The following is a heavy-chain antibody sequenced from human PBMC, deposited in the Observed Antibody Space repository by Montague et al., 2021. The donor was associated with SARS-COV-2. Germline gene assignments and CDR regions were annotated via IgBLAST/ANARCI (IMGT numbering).Heavy chain of an antibody. Sequence: SETLSLTCSVSGGSFSSGDSYWGWLRQAPGKGLEWIGDLHYAGSAYYNPSLRSRVTISADTSKNQFSLKLNSVTAADTAVYYCVATYNGNWYHFDYWGQGTLVTVSS. CDR1: GGSFSSGDSY. V-gene: IGHV4-39*01. J-gene: IGHJ4*02. D-gene: IGHD6-13*01. CDR3: VATYNGNWYHFDY. CDR2: LHYAGSA.